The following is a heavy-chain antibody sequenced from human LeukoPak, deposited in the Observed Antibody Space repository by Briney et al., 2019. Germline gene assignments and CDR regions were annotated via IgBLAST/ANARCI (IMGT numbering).Heavy chain of an antibody. D-gene: IGHD3-3*01. J-gene: IGHJ4*02. CDR3: ARVWGPHYDFWSGEEYYFDY. CDR2: INPNSGGT. CDR1: GYTFTGYY. V-gene: IGHV1-2*02. Sequence: ASVKVSCKASGYTFTGYYMHWVRQAPGQGLEWMGWINPNSGGTNYAQKFQGRVTMTRDTSISTAYMELSRLRSDDTAVYYCARVWGPHYDFWSGEEYYFDYWGQGTLVTVSS.